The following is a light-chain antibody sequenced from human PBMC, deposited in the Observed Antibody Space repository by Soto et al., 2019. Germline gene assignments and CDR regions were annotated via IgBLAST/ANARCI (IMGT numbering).Light chain of an antibody. CDR1: QTISNT. CDR3: QRHGNWLT. CDR2: NAS. J-gene: IGKJ4*01. Sequence: EVEITQSTASRPVSQGDYVCLSCWANQTISNTLAWYQQKPGQAPRLLIYNASNRATGIPDRFTGSGSGTDFTLTISSLEPEDFALYYCQRHGNWLTFGGGTKVDIK. V-gene: IGKV3-11*01.